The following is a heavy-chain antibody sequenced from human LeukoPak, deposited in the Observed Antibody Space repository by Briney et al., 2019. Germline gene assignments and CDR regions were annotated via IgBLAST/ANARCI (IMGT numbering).Heavy chain of an antibody. CDR3: AEGYRSGSYMV. V-gene: IGHV3-21*01. D-gene: IGHD3-10*01. Sequence: GGSLRLSCAASGFTFSSYSMNWVRQAPGKGLEWVSSISSSSSYIYYADSVKGRFTISRDNAKNSLYLQMNRLGAEDTAVYYCAEGYRSGSYMVWGQGTLVTVSS. J-gene: IGHJ1*01. CDR1: GFTFSSYS. CDR2: ISSSSSYI.